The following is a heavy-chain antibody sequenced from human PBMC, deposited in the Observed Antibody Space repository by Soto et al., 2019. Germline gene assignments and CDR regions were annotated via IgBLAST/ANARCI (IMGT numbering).Heavy chain of an antibody. CDR3: AREIAAAGRPFDP. CDR1: GYTFTGYY. D-gene: IGHD6-13*01. J-gene: IGHJ5*02. CDR2: INPNSGGT. V-gene: IGHV1-2*04. Sequence: ASVKVSCKASGYTFTGYYMHWVRQAPGQGLEWMGWINPNSGGTNYAQKFQGWVTMTRDTSISTAYMELSRLRSDDTAVYYCAREIAAAGRPFDPWGQGTLVTVSS.